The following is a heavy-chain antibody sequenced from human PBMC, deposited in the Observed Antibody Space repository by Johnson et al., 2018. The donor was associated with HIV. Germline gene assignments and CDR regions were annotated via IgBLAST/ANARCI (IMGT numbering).Heavy chain of an antibody. J-gene: IGHJ3*02. V-gene: IGHV3-66*02. CDR3: TRGGWKVVTSIFAFDI. D-gene: IGHD2-21*02. Sequence: EVQLVESGGGVVRPGGSLRLSCAASGFTVSSNYMSWVRQAPGKGLEWVSEIYSGGSTYYADSVKGRFIISRDSSKNTLYLQMNSLRAEDTAVYYCTRGGWKVVTSIFAFDIWGQGTMVAVSS. CDR1: GFTVSSNY. CDR2: IYSGGST.